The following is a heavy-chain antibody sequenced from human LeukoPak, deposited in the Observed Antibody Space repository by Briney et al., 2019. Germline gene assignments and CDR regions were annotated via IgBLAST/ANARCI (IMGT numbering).Heavy chain of an antibody. D-gene: IGHD3-10*01. V-gene: IGHV3-7*01. CDR1: GFTFSSYW. J-gene: IGHJ4*02. CDR2: IKQDGSEK. Sequence: GGSLRLPCAASGFTFSSYWMSWVRQAPGKGLGWVANIKQDGSEKYYVDSVKGRFTISRDNAKNSLYLQMNSLRAEDTAVYYCARESLWFGELSRGAIDYWGQGTLVTVSS. CDR3: ARESLWFGELSRGAIDY.